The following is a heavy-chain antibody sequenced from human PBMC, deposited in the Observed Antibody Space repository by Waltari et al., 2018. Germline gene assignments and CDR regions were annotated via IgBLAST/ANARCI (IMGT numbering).Heavy chain of an antibody. CDR2: ISSSSSYI. CDR3: ASVFYGSRDAFDI. CDR1: GFTFSSYS. V-gene: IGHV3-21*01. Sequence: EVQLVESGGGLVKPGGSLRLSCAASGFTFSSYSMNWVRRAPGKGLEWVSSISSSSSYIYYAASVKGRFTISRDNAKNSLYLQMNSLRAEDTAVYYCASVFYGSRDAFDIWGQGTMVTVSS. D-gene: IGHD1-26*01. J-gene: IGHJ3*02.